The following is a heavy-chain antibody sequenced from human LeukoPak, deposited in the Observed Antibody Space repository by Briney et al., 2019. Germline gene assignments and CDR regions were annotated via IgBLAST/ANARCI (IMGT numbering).Heavy chain of an antibody. V-gene: IGHV4-59*01. D-gene: IGHD1-1*01. Sequence: SETLSLTCTVSGGSISSYYWSWIRQPPGKGLEWIGYIYYIGSTNYHPSLKSRVNISIDPSKSQFSLKVSSVTAADTAVYYCARHGTTGTNLNWFDPWGQGTLVTVS. J-gene: IGHJ5*02. CDR1: GGSISSYY. CDR2: IYYIGST. CDR3: ARHGTTGTNLNWFDP.